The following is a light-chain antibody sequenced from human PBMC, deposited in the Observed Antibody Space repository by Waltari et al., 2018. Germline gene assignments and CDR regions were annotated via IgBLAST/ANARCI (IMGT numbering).Light chain of an antibody. J-gene: IGKJ1*01. Sequence: EIVLTQSPGTLSLSPGERATLSCRASQSVSSSSLAWYHKKPGQAPGVRIHGQSNRAPGIPDRFSGSGSGTDFTLTISRLEPEDFAVYYCQQYGSSPWTFGQGTKVEIK. V-gene: IGKV3-20*01. CDR1: QSVSSSS. CDR2: GQS. CDR3: QQYGSSPWT.